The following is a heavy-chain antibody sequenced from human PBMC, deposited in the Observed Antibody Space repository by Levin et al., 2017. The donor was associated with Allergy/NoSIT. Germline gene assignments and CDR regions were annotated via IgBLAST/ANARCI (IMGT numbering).Heavy chain of an antibody. J-gene: IGHJ3*02. CDR2: ISSSSSYI. CDR1: GFTFSSYS. V-gene: IGHV3-21*01. D-gene: IGHD3-16*01. Sequence: PGGSLRLSCAASGFTFSSYSMNWVRQAPGKGLEWVSSISSSSSYIYYADSVKGRFTISRDNAKNSLYLQMNSLRAEDTAVYYCARDGEWLLGEDAFDIWGQGTMVTVSS. CDR3: ARDGEWLLGEDAFDI.